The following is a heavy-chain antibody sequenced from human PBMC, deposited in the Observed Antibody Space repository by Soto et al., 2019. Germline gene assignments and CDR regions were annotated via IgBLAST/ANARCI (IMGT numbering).Heavy chain of an antibody. D-gene: IGHD5-12*01. CDR1: GGSISSGGYY. CDR3: ARVEDSGYAKY. V-gene: IGHV4-31*03. CDR2: IYYSGST. J-gene: IGHJ4*02. Sequence: SETLSLTCTVSGGSISSGGYYWSWIRQHPGKGLEWIGYIYYSGSTYYNPSLKSRVTISVDTSKNQFSLKLSSVTAADTAVYYCARVEDSGYAKYWGQGTLVTVSS.